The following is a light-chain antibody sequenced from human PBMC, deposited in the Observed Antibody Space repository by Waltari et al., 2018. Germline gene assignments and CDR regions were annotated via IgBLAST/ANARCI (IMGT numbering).Light chain of an antibody. CDR2: KVS. CDR1: QSINSW. Sequence: DIQMTQSPPTLSAFVGDRVSITCRASQSINSWLSWYQQKPGKAPKLLIFKVSNLESGVPSRFSGSGSGTEFTLTISSLQPDDFATYSCQQYKSFPLTFGGGTKVEIK. J-gene: IGKJ4*01. V-gene: IGKV1-5*03. CDR3: QQYKSFPLT.